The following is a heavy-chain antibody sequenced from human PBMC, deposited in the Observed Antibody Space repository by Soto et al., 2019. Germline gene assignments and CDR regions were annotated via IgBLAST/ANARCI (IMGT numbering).Heavy chain of an antibody. V-gene: IGHV4-30-4*01. CDR3: ARGDSSGYHLDY. Sequence: PSETLSLTCTVSGGSISSGDYYWSWIRQPPGKGLEWIGYVYYSGSTYYNPSLKSRVTISVDTSKNQFSLKLSSVTAADTAVYYCARGDSSGYHLDYWGQGTLVTVS. CDR1: GGSISSGDYY. D-gene: IGHD3-22*01. CDR2: VYYSGST. J-gene: IGHJ4*02.